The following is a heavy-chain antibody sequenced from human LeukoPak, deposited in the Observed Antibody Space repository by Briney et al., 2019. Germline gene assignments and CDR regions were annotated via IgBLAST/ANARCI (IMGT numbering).Heavy chain of an antibody. CDR1: GYSISSGYY. D-gene: IGHD6-19*01. V-gene: IGHV4-38-2*02. J-gene: IGHJ4*02. Sequence: PSETLSLTCTVSGYSISSGYYWGWIRQPPGKGLEWIGSIYHSGSTYYNPSLKSRVTISVDTSKNQFSLKLTSVTAADTAVYYCARGGSGWSPYYWGQGTLVTVSS. CDR3: ARGGSGWSPYY. CDR2: IYHSGST.